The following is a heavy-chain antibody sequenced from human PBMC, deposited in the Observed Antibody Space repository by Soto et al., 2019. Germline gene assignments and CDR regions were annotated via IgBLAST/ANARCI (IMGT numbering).Heavy chain of an antibody. Sequence: EVQLVESGGGLIQPGGSLRLSCAVSGFTVSNNYMSWVRQAPGKGLEGVSVIYSGGYTAYGDSVKGRFTISRDNSKNTLFFQRNSRGPAAPAVFYCATQPGGGGYWGQGTLVTVSS. CDR3: ATQPGGGGY. J-gene: IGHJ4*02. D-gene: IGHD2-2*01. V-gene: IGHV3-53*01. CDR2: IYSGGYT. CDR1: GFTVSNNY.